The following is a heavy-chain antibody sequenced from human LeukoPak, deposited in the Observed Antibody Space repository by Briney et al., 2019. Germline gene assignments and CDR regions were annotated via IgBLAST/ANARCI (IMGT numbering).Heavy chain of an antibody. V-gene: IGHV4-34*01. D-gene: IGHD6-19*01. Sequence: PSETLSLTCAVYGGSFSGYYWSWIRQPPGKGLEWIGEINHSGSTNYNPSLKSRVTISVDTSKNQFSLKLSSVTAADTAVYYCARDGIAVAGTLIYYYYGMDVWGQGTTVTVSS. CDR1: GGSFSGYY. J-gene: IGHJ6*02. CDR3: ARDGIAVAGTLIYYYYGMDV. CDR2: INHSGST.